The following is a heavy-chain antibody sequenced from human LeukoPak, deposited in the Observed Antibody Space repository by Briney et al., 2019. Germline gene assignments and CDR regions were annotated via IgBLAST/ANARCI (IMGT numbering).Heavy chain of an antibody. Sequence: GGSLRLSCAASGFTFSSYAMSWVRQAPGKGLEWVSAISGSGGSTYYADSVKGRFTISRDNSKNTLYLQMNSLRAEETAVYYCAKDEDYYGSGSYYTYNWFDPWGQGTLVTVSS. CDR1: GFTFSSYA. CDR3: AKDEDYYGSGSYYTYNWFDP. D-gene: IGHD3-10*01. J-gene: IGHJ5*02. V-gene: IGHV3-23*01. CDR2: ISGSGGST.